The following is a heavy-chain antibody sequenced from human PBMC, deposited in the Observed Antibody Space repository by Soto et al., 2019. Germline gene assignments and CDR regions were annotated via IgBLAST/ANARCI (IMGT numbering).Heavy chain of an antibody. CDR3: ASTHSGSYYLDY. V-gene: IGHV1-45*02. Sequence: SVKVSCKASGYTFTYRYLHWVRQAPGQALEWMGWITPFNGNTNYAQKFQDRVTITRDRSMSTAYMELSSLRSEDTAMYYCASTHSGSYYLDYWGQGTLVTVSS. CDR1: GYTFTYRY. J-gene: IGHJ4*02. CDR2: ITPFNGNT. D-gene: IGHD1-26*01.